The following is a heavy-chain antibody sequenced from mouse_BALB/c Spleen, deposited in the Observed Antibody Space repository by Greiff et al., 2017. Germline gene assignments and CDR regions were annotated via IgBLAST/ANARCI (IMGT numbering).Heavy chain of an antibody. CDR2: INSNGGST. CDR3: ARDQAYYYGSSYRFAY. Sequence: EVQRVESGGGLVQPGGSLKLSCAASGFTFSSYGMSWVRQTPDKRLELVATINSNGGSTYYPDSVKGRFTISRDNAKNTLYLQMSSLKSEDTAMYYCARDQAYYYGSSYRFAYWGQGTLVTVSA. D-gene: IGHD1-1*01. V-gene: IGHV5-6-3*01. J-gene: IGHJ3*01. CDR1: GFTFSSYG.